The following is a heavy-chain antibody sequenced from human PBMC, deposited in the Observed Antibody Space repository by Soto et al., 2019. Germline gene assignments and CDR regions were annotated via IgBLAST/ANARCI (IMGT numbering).Heavy chain of an antibody. Sequence: EVQLVESGGGLVQPGGSLRLSCAASGFSFSVYSMNWVRQAPGKGLEWVSYISGSSSTIYYADSVKGRFTISRDNAKNSLYLQLSSLRDEDTAIYYCARESSGYPDSWGQGTLVTVS. CDR1: GFSFSVYS. CDR3: ARESSGYPDS. D-gene: IGHD3-22*01. J-gene: IGHJ4*02. V-gene: IGHV3-48*02. CDR2: ISGSSSTI.